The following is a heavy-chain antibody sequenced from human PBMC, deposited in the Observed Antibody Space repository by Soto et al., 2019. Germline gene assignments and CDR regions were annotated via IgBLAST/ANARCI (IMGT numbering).Heavy chain of an antibody. Sequence: EVQLVESGGGLVKPGGSLRLSCAASGFTFSNAWMSWVRQAPGKGLEWVGRIKSKTDGGTTDYAAPVKGRFTISRDDSKNTLYLQMNSLKTEDTAVYYCTTARVLTGTTPFDYWGQGTLVTVSS. V-gene: IGHV3-15*01. CDR1: GFTFSNAW. J-gene: IGHJ4*02. CDR2: IKSKTDGGTT. D-gene: IGHD1-7*01. CDR3: TTARVLTGTTPFDY.